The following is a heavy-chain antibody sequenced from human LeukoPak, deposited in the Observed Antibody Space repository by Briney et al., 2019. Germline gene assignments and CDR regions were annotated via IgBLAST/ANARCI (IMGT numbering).Heavy chain of an antibody. CDR3: ARDQPSGTYSEHFDY. Sequence: ASMKVSCKPSGYTFTSYGIIWVRQAPGQGLEWMGWISTYNGNTNYAQKLQGRVTMTTDTSTNTAYMELRSLRSDDTAVYYCARDQPSGTYSEHFDYWGQGTLVTVSS. CDR1: GYTFTSYG. V-gene: IGHV1-18*01. J-gene: IGHJ4*02. D-gene: IGHD1-26*01. CDR2: ISTYNGNT.